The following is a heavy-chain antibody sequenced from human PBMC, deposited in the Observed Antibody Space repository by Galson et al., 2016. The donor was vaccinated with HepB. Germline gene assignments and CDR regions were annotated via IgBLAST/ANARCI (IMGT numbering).Heavy chain of an antibody. D-gene: IGHD6-13*01. CDR2: IYNSGST. Sequence: SETLSLTCTVSRGSIGNYYWNWIRQPPGKGLEWIGYIYNSGSTNYNLSLKSRVTISVDTSKNQFSLKVTSVTAADTAIYFCAGDLSSSWTGGMDIWGQGILVTVSS. V-gene: IGHV4-59*01. CDR3: AGDLSSSWTGGMDI. CDR1: RGSIGNYY. J-gene: IGHJ4*02.